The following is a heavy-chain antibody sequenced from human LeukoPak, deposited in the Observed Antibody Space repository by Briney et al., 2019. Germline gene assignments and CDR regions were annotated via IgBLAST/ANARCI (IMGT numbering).Heavy chain of an antibody. CDR3: ARGSNYYDGSGYPESFDY. D-gene: IGHD3-22*01. V-gene: IGHV1-46*01. CDR2: INPSGGST. Sequence: ASVKVPCKASGYTFTSYYMHWVRQAPGQGLEWMGIINPSGGSTSYAQKFQGRVTMTRDTSTSTVYMELSSLRSEDTAVYYCARGSNYYDGSGYPESFDYWGQGTLVTVSS. CDR1: GYTFTSYY. J-gene: IGHJ4*02.